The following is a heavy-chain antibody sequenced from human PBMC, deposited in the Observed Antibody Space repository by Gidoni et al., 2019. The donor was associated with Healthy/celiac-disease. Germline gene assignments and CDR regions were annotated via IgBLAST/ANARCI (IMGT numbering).Heavy chain of an antibody. CDR3: ARDHTMIVVAGAFDI. D-gene: IGHD3-22*01. Sequence: EVQLVESGGGLVKPGGSRRHSGAAPGFTMSSYSMNWVRQAPGKGLEWVSSISSSSSYIYYADSVKGRFTISRDNAKNSLYLQMNSLRAEDTAVYYCARDHTMIVVAGAFDIWGQGTMVTVSS. J-gene: IGHJ3*02. V-gene: IGHV3-21*01. CDR1: GFTMSSYS. CDR2: ISSSSSYI.